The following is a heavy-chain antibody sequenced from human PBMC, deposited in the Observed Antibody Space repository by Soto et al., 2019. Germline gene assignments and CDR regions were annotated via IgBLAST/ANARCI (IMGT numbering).Heavy chain of an antibody. CDR2: INVGNGNT. CDR3: ARRGDGMDV. V-gene: IGHV1-3*05. J-gene: IGHJ6*02. CDR1: GYTFTNYA. Sequence: QVQLVQSGAEEKKPGASVKVSCKASGYTFTNYAIHWVRQAPGQRLEWMGWINVGNGNTKYSQKFHGRVTFTRDTSASTADMELSSLRSEDTAVYYCARRGDGMDVWGQGTTVTVYS. D-gene: IGHD3-10*01.